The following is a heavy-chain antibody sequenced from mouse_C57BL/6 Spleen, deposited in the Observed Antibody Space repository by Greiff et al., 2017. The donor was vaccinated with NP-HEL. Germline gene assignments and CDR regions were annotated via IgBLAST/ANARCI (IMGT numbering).Heavy chain of an antibody. CDR3: ARRSTMASMDY. J-gene: IGHJ4*01. CDR1: GYAFSSSW. D-gene: IGHD2-1*01. V-gene: IGHV1-82*01. Sequence: QVQLQQSGPELVKPGASVKISCKASGYAFSSSWMNWVKQRPGKGLEWIGRIYPGDGDTNYNGKFKGKATLTADKSSSTAYMQLSSLTSEDSAVYFCARRSTMASMDYWGQGTSVTVSS. CDR2: IYPGDGDT.